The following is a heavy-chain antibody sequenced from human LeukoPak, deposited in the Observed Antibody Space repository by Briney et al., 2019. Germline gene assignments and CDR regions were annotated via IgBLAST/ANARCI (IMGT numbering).Heavy chain of an antibody. V-gene: IGHV3-23*01. Sequence: GGSLRLSCAASGFTFSSYAMSWVRQAPGKGLEWVSAISGSGGSTYYADSVKGRFTISRDNSKNTLYLKMNSLRAEDTAVYYCAKFLPTHIVVANYYFDYWGQGTLVTVSS. CDR3: AKFLPTHIVVANYYFDY. CDR2: ISGSGGST. D-gene: IGHD2-21*01. J-gene: IGHJ4*02. CDR1: GFTFSSYA.